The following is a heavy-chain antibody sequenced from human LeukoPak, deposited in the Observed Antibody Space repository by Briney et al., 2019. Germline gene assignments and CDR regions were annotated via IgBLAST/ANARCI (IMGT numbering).Heavy chain of an antibody. Sequence: PSETLSLTCTVSGGSISSYYWSWLRQPPGKGLEWIGYIYYSGSTNYNPSLKSRVTISVDTSKNQFSLKLSSVTAADTAVYYCARAPFDSSGWYDYWGQGTLVTVSS. CDR1: GGSISSYY. CDR2: IYYSGST. V-gene: IGHV4-59*01. J-gene: IGHJ4*02. CDR3: ARAPFDSSGWYDY. D-gene: IGHD6-19*01.